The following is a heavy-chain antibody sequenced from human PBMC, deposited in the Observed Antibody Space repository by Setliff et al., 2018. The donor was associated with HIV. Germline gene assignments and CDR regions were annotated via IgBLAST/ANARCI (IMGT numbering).Heavy chain of an antibody. J-gene: IGHJ4*02. V-gene: IGHV3-66*02. CDR2: IYSGGDA. CDR1: GLSISSNY. CDR3: ARVVVVIGSQDY. Sequence: GGSLRLSCAASGLSISSNYMSWVRQAPGKGLEWVSIIYSGGDAYYSDSLKGRFTISRDNSRNTLYLQMSSLRADDTAVYYCARVVVVIGSQDYWGQGTLVTVSS. D-gene: IGHD2-21*01.